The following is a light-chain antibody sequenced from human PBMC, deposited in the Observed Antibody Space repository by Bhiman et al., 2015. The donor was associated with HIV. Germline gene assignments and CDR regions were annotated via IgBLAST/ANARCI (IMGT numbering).Light chain of an antibody. CDR1: SSDVGGYNY. J-gene: IGLJ3*02. Sequence: QSALTQPASVSGSPGQSITISCTGTSSDVGGYNYVSWYQQLPGTTPKVLIYRDSQRSSGVPDRFSGSKSGTSASLAISGLRSEDESDYLCAVWDDSLSAWVFGGGTRLSVL. CDR2: RDS. CDR3: AVWDDSLSAWV. V-gene: IGLV1-47*01.